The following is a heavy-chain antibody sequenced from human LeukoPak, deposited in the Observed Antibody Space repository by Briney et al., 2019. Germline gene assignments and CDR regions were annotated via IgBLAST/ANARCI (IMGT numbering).Heavy chain of an antibody. V-gene: IGHV4-4*07. CDR3: ARHGYTASHFFLDY. CDR2: IYTTGHA. D-gene: IGHD5-18*01. CDR1: TGSINSYY. Sequence: SETLSLIYTASTGSINSYYWGWVRQPAGRGLEWIGRIYTTGHADYAPSLQSRVTMSVDTSQKQFSLNLKSVTAADTATYFCARHGYTASHFFLDYWSQGTPVTVSS. J-gene: IGHJ4*02.